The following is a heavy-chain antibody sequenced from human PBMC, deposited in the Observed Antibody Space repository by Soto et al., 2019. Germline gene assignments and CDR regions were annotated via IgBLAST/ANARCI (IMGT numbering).Heavy chain of an antibody. CDR2: ISAYNGNT. V-gene: IGHV1-18*01. D-gene: IGHD3-3*01. Sequence: ASVKVSCKASGYAFTSYGISWGRQAPGQGLEWMGWISAYNGNTNYAQKLQGRVTMTTDTSTSTAYMELRSLRSDDTAVYYCASDSSFGVMDVWGKGTTVTVSS. CDR3: ASDSSFGVMDV. CDR1: GYAFTSYG. J-gene: IGHJ6*03.